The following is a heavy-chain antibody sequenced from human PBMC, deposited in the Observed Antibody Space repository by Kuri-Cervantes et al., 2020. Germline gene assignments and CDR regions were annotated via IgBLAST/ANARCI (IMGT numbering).Heavy chain of an antibody. CDR1: EFTFSSYS. D-gene: IGHD3-22*01. J-gene: IGHJ1*01. CDR3: ARAHYYDSSGYLFQH. Sequence: GESLKISCAASEFTFSSYSMNWVRQAPGKGLEWASSISSSSSYIYYADSVKGRFTISRDNAKNTLYLQMNSLRAEDTAVYYCARAHYYDSSGYLFQHWGQGTLVTVSS. CDR2: ISSSSSYI. V-gene: IGHV3-21*01.